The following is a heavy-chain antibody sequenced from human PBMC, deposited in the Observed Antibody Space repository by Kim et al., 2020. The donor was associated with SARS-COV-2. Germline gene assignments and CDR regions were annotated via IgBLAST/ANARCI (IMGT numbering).Heavy chain of an antibody. CDR1: GYNFNVYS. V-gene: IGHV1-2*06. CDR2: INPKSGGI. CDR3: ARGIDR. Sequence: ASVKVSCQASGYNFNVYSIHWVRQAPGQGLEWMGRINPKSGGITYAQKFQGRVTMTLDMSITTAFLEVTSLKSDDTAVYYCARGIDRWGQGTLVTVSS. J-gene: IGHJ5*02.